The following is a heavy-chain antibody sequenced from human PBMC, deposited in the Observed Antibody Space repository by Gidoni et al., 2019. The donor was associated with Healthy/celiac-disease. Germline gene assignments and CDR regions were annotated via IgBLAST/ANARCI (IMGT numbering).Heavy chain of an antibody. Sequence: QVQLVQSGAEVKKPGSSVKVSCKASGGTFSSYAISWVRQAPGQGLEWMGGILPIFGTANYAQKCHGRVTITADKSTSTAYMELSSLRSEDTAVYYCARDLGYCSSTSCYNYYYYYYMDVWGKGTTVTVSS. J-gene: IGHJ6*03. V-gene: IGHV1-69*06. CDR3: ARDLGYCSSTSCYNYYYYYYMDV. D-gene: IGHD2-2*01. CDR2: ILPIFGTA. CDR1: GGTFSSYA.